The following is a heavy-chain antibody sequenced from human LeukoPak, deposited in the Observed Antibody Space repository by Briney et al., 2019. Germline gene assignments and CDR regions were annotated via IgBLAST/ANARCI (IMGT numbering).Heavy chain of an antibody. D-gene: IGHD3-3*02. V-gene: IGHV1-46*01. CDR3: GRVTFYAFDI. J-gene: IGHJ3*02. Sequence: ASVKVSCKASGHTFSSYFIHWVRQAPGQGLEWMGIISPGGGSTTYAQELQGRVTMTRDTSTSTVYMELSSLRSEDTAVYYCGRVTFYAFDIWGQGTMVTVSS. CDR2: ISPGGGST. CDR1: GHTFSSYF.